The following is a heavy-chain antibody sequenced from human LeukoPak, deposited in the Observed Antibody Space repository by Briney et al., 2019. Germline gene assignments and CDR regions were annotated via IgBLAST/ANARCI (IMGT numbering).Heavy chain of an antibody. CDR2: ISWYSGSI. D-gene: IGHD3-22*01. V-gene: IGHV3-9*01. CDR3: ARAIPPGTTMIVGGLDY. J-gene: IGHJ4*02. Sequence: GRSLRLSCAASGFTFDDYTMHWVRHAQGKGLEWVSGISWYSGSIGYADSVKGRFTISTDNAKNSLYLQMNSLRAEDTAVYYCARAIPPGTTMIVGGLDYWGQGTLVTVSS. CDR1: GFTFDDYT.